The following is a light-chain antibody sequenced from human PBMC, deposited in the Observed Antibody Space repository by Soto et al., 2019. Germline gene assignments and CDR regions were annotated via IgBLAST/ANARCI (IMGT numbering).Light chain of an antibody. CDR1: QSVTSSY. J-gene: IGKJ1*01. Sequence: EIVLTQSPGTLSLSPGERATLSCRASQSVTSSYLTWYQQKPGQAPRLLIYGASSRAAGIPDRFSGSGSGTDFTLTINRLVPEDFAVYYCQQYGTSLSWTFGQGTKV. CDR3: QQYGTSLSWT. V-gene: IGKV3-20*01. CDR2: GAS.